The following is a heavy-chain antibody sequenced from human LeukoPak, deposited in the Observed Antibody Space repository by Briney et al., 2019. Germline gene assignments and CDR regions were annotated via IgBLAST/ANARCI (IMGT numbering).Heavy chain of an antibody. CDR1: GGSIGTYY. J-gene: IGHJ6*03. D-gene: IGHD3-16*02. V-gene: IGHV4-59*08. Sequence: SETLSLTCTVSGGSIGTYYWSWARQSPGKGLEWIGYIYVTGNRYNPYLQSRVTISVDTSRNQFFLKMSSVTAADTAVYYCARHIGGGIEDMDVWGKGTKVTVSS. CDR3: ARHIGGGIEDMDV. CDR2: IYVTGN.